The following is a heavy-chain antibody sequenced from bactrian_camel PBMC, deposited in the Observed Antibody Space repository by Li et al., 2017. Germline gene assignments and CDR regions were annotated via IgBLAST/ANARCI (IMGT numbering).Heavy chain of an antibody. D-gene: IGHD8*01. J-gene: IGHJ4*01. V-gene: IGHV3S40*01. CDR2: ITSGSSST. CDR3: GRCPNRNCPQ. CDR1: GYIIDACV. Sequence: QLVESGGGSVQAGRSLKLSCVASGYIIDACVLGWYRQAPGKGLEWVSGITSGSSSTYYTDSVKGRFTISRDNSRNTLYLQLNSLKTEDTAMYYCGRCPNRNCPQRGQGTQVTVS.